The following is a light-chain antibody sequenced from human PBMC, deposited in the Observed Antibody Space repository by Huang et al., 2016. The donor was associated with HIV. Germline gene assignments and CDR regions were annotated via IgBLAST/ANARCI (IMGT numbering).Light chain of an antibody. CDR2: TAS. V-gene: IGKV1-39*01. CDR1: QNIDIY. Sequence: EIQMTQSPSSLSASVGDTVTITCRASQNIDIYLNWYQQRPGKAPKLLIYTASSLQTGVPSRFSGSGSGTDFTLTIDSLQPEDFATYYCLQSYSMVRTFGQGTKLDFK. J-gene: IGKJ2*01. CDR3: LQSYSMVRT.